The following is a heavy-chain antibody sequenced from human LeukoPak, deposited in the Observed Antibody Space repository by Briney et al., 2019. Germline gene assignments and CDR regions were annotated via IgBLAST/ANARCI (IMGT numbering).Heavy chain of an antibody. J-gene: IGHJ5*02. V-gene: IGHV4-61*01. D-gene: IGHD2-15*01. CDR3: ARGPCGGSRNWFDP. CDR1: GGSVSSGSYY. Sequence: SETLSLTCTVSGGSVSSGSYYWSRIRQPPGKGLEWIGYIYYSGSTNYNPSLKSRVTISVDTSKNQFSLKLSSVTAADTAVYYCARGPCGGSRNWFDPWGQGTLVTVSS. CDR2: IYYSGST.